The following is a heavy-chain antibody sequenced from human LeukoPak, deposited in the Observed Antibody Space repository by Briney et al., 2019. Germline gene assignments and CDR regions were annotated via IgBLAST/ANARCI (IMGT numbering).Heavy chain of an antibody. Sequence: PGGSLRLSCAASGFTLDDYAMHWVRQAPGKGLEWVSGISWNSGSIGYADSVKGRFTISRDNAKNSLYLQMNSLRAEDTALYYCAKGRERYYDSSGYLQHDAFDIWGQGTMVTVSS. V-gene: IGHV3-9*01. CDR3: AKGRERYYDSSGYLQHDAFDI. CDR1: GFTLDDYA. J-gene: IGHJ3*02. CDR2: ISWNSGSI. D-gene: IGHD3-22*01.